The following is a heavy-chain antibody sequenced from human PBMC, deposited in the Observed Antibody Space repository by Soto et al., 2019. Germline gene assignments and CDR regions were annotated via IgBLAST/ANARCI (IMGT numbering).Heavy chain of an antibody. Sequence: QVQLQQWGAGLLKPSETLSLTCAVYGGSFSGYYWSWIRQPPGKGLEWIGEINHSGSTNYNPSLKSRVTTSVDTSKNQFSLKLSSVTAADTAVYYCARDIVDTARDWGQGTLVTVSS. J-gene: IGHJ4*02. D-gene: IGHD5-18*01. CDR2: INHSGST. CDR1: GGSFSGYY. CDR3: ARDIVDTARD. V-gene: IGHV4-34*01.